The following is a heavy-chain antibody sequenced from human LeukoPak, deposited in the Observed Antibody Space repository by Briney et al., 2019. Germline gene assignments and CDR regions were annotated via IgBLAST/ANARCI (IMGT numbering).Heavy chain of an antibody. D-gene: IGHD6-6*01. V-gene: IGHV1-8*01. CDR3: ARVRGIAARGLLNWFDP. CDR2: MNPNRGNT. Sequence: ASVKVSCKASGYTFTSYDINWVRQATGQGLEWMGWMNPNRGNTGYAQKFQGRVTMTRNTSISTAYMELSSLRSEDTAVYYCARVRGIAARGLLNWFDPWGQGTLVTVSS. CDR1: GYTFTSYD. J-gene: IGHJ5*02.